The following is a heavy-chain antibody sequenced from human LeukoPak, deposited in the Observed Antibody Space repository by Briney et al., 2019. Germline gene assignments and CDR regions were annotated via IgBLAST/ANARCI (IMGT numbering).Heavy chain of an antibody. D-gene: IGHD3-16*01. CDR3: ARDKRQSYARYF. J-gene: IGHJ4*01. Sequence: PSETLSLTCSVSGDSISTYHWNWIRKPPGKGLEWIAFIQSSGNSNYNPSLKSRVTMFVDTSKNQFVLKLRSVTAAGTAVYYCARDKRQSYARYF. CDR2: IQSSGNS. V-gene: IGHV4-59*01. CDR1: GDSISTYH.